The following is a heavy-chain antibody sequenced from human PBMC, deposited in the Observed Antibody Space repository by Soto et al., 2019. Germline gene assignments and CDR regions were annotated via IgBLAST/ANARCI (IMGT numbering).Heavy chain of an antibody. CDR2: VSYSGHF. Sequence: QVQLHEAGPGLLKPSQTLSLRCTVSGDSVRSDDFYWSWIRQHPGKGLEWIGYVSYSGHFYYNPSLETQVDMAVDESNNRVSLTLTSVTAADTAVYYCARGRVRDYYFDYWGQGTLVSVSS. CDR3: ARGRVRDYYFDY. V-gene: IGHV4-31*01. J-gene: IGHJ4*02. CDR1: GDSVRSDDFY. D-gene: IGHD4-17*01.